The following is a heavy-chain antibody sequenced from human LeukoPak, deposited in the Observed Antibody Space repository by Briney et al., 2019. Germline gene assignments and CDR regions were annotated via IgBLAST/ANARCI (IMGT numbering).Heavy chain of an antibody. J-gene: IGHJ4*02. V-gene: IGHV3-64*01. Sequence: GGSLRLSCAASGFSFSRYAMHWVRQAPGKGLEYVSAISSNGGSTYYANSVKGRFIISRDNSKNTLNLQMGSLRAEDMAVYYCASSYHYDNSGYYPFGYWGQGTLVTVSS. CDR1: GFSFSRYA. CDR3: ASSYHYDNSGYYPFGY. CDR2: ISSNGGST. D-gene: IGHD3-22*01.